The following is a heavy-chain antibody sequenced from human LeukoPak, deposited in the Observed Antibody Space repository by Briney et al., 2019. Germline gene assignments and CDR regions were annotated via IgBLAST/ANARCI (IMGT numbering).Heavy chain of an antibody. D-gene: IGHD6-19*01. V-gene: IGHV4-39*01. CDR2: IYCSGST. CDR3: ARQSSGWYSGALDI. J-gene: IGHJ3*02. CDR1: GGSISSSSYY. Sequence: SETLSLTCTVSGGSISSSSYYWGWIRQPPGKGLEWIGSIYCSGSTYYNPSLKSRVTISVDTSKNQFSLKLSSVTAADTAVYYCARQSSGWYSGALDIWGQGTMVTASS.